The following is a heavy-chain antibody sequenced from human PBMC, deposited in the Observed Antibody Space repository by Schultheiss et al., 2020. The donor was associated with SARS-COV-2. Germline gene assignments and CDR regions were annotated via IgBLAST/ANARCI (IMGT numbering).Heavy chain of an antibody. D-gene: IGHD6-13*01. CDR3: AREDIAGEYYFYSGIDV. J-gene: IGHJ6*02. V-gene: IGHV4-59*01. CDR2: ASYAGHS. CDR1: GGSISSYY. Sequence: SETLSLTCTVSGGSISSYYWTWIRQPPGKGLEWIGYASYAGHSDYNPSLKSRVTISVDSSENQFSLTLTSVTAADTAVYFCAREDIAGEYYFYSGIDVWGQGTTVTVSS.